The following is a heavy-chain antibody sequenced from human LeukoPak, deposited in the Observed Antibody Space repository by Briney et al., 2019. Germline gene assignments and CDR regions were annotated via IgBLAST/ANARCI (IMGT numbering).Heavy chain of an antibody. CDR1: GFTFSSYG. V-gene: IGHV3-30*03. D-gene: IGHD3-10*01. Sequence: GGSLRLSCAASGFTFSSYGMHWVRQAPGKGLEWVAVISYDGSNKYYADSVKGRFTISRDNSKNTLYLQMNSLRAEDTAVYYCVAESAGGDYWGQGTLVTVSS. J-gene: IGHJ4*02. CDR2: ISYDGSNK. CDR3: VAESAGGDY.